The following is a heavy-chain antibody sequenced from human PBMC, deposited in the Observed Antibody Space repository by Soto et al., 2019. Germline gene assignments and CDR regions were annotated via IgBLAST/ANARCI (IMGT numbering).Heavy chain of an antibody. D-gene: IGHD6-19*01. CDR2: IYYSGST. J-gene: IGHJ6*02. CDR1: GGSISSYY. V-gene: IGHV4-59*01. Sequence: SETLSLTCTVSGGSISSYYWSWIRQPPGKGLEWIGYIYYSGSTNYNPSLKSRVTISVDTSKNQFSLKLSSVTAADTAVYYCARTPCASSGCQSLYYYYYGMDVWGQGTTVTVSS. CDR3: ARTPCASSGCQSLYYYYYGMDV.